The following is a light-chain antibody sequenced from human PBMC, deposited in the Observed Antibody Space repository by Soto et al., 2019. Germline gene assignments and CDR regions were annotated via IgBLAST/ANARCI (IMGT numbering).Light chain of an antibody. V-gene: IGKV1-33*01. CDR1: KGISNF. Sequence: DIRVTQSPSSLSASVGDRVTITCQASKGISNFVNWYQHKPGKAPKLLISDASKLETGVPLRFSGSGSGTDFTLTISSLEPEDFAVYYCQQRSNWPLTFGGGTKVEIK. CDR3: QQRSNWPLT. CDR2: DAS. J-gene: IGKJ4*01.